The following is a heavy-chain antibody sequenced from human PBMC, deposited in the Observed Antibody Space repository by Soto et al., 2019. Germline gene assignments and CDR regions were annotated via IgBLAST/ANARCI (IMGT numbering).Heavy chain of an antibody. V-gene: IGHV1-18*01. CDR1: GYMFVTYG. CDR3: ARDLDGSGRYYTDS. J-gene: IGHJ4*02. D-gene: IGHD3-10*01. CDR2: ISAYNGNT. Sequence: QVQLVQSGAEVKKPGASVKVSCKASGYMFVTYGINWVRQAPGQGLEWMGWISAYNGNTKYAQNLQGRVTMTTDASTSTAQMEMRSLGSDDTAVDCCARDLDGSGRYYTDSWGPGTLVTVSS.